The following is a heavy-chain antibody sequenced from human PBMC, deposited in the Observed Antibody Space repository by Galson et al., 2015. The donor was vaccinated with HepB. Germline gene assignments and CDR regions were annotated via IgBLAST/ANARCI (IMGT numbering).Heavy chain of an antibody. J-gene: IGHJ6*02. V-gene: IGHV1-18*01. Sequence: SVKVSCKASGYTFPIYGINWVRQAPGKGLEWMGWISGYNGNTNYAQKLQGRVTMTTDTDTSVAYMELRSLRSDDTAVYYCARSGYCSSGNCPTTLFYSFYGMDVWGQGTTVTVSS. CDR1: GYTFPIYG. CDR2: ISGYNGNT. D-gene: IGHD2-15*01. CDR3: ARSGYCSSGNCPTTLFYSFYGMDV.